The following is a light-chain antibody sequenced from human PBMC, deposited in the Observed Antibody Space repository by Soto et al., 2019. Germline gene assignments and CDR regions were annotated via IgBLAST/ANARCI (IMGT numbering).Light chain of an antibody. J-gene: IGKJ5*01. V-gene: IGKV4-1*01. CDR1: QTVLRSSNNKNH. Sequence: DIVMTQSPDSLAVSLGERATINCKSSQTVLRSSNNKNHLAWYQQKPEQPPKMLISWASTRESGVPDRFSGSGSGTDFTLTLSRLQAEDVAVYSCQHYYTVPVTFGQGTRLEIK. CDR3: QHYYTVPVT. CDR2: WAS.